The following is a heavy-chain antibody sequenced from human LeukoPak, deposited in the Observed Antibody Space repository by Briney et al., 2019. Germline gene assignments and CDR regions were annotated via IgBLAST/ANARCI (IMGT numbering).Heavy chain of an antibody. V-gene: IGHV4-34*01. CDR3: ARGGRWLSSYFDY. Sequence: SETLSLTCAVYGGSFSGYYWSWIRQPPGKGLEWIGEINHSGSTNYNPSLTSRGAISVDTSKNQFSLKLSSVTAADTAVYYCARGGRWLSSYFDYWGQGTLVTVSS. D-gene: IGHD5-12*01. CDR2: INHSGST. J-gene: IGHJ4*02. CDR1: GGSFSGYY.